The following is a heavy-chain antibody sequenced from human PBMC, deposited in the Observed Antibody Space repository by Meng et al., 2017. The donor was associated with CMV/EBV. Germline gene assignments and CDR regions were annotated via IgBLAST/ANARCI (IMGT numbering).Heavy chain of an antibody. V-gene: IGHV1-18*01. CDR3: ARVDLGLAYDFWSVRGDYYYGMDV. D-gene: IGHD3-3*01. CDR1: GYTFTSYG. J-gene: IGHJ6*02. CDR2: ISAYNGNT. Sequence: ASVKVSCKASGYTFTSYGISWVRQAPGQGLEWMGWISAYNGNTNYAQKHQGRVTMTTDTSTSTAYMELRSLRSDDTAVYYCARVDLGLAYDFWSVRGDYYYGMDVWGQGTTVTVSS.